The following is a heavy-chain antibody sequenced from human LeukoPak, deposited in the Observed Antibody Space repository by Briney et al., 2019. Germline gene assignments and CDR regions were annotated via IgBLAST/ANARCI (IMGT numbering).Heavy chain of an antibody. J-gene: IGHJ4*02. V-gene: IGHV4-31*03. CDR3: ARGVSVYYDSSGYYYFDY. Sequence: SETLSLTCTVSGDSISSDAFYWSWVRQHPGKGLEWIGYIYYGGNTSYNPSLKSRPTISVDTSKNQFSLKLRSVTAADTAVYYCARGVSVYYDSSGYYYFDYWGQGTLVTVSS. D-gene: IGHD3-22*01. CDR2: IYYGGNT. CDR1: GDSISSDAFY.